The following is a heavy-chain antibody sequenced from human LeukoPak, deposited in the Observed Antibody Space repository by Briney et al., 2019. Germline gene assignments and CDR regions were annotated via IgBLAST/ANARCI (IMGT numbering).Heavy chain of an antibody. CDR1: GFTFSNAW. CDR3: TTDPTSRGWYLLDY. D-gene: IGHD6-19*01. CDR2: IKSKTDGGTT. Sequence: GGSLRLSCAASGFTFSNAWMSWVRQAPGKGLEWVGRIKSKTDGGTTDHAAPVKGRFTISRDDSKNTLYLQMNSLKTEDTAVYYCTTDPTSRGWYLLDYWGQGTLVTVSS. J-gene: IGHJ4*02. V-gene: IGHV3-15*01.